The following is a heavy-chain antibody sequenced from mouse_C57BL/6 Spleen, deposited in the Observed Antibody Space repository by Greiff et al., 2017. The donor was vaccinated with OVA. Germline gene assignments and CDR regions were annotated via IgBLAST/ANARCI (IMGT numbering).Heavy chain of an antibody. CDR1: GYAFTSYW. CDR2: IYPGGGDT. Sequence: VQLQESGAELVKPGASVKLSCKASGYAFTSYWINWVKQRPGQGLEWIGQIYPGGGDTNYNGKFKGKATLTADKSSSTAYMQLSSLTTEDSAVDFCGRDGRGTGDCWFDDWGKGTSVTVSS. D-gene: IGHD2-2*01. V-gene: IGHV1-80*01. J-gene: IGHJ1*03. CDR3: GRDGRGTGDCWFDD.